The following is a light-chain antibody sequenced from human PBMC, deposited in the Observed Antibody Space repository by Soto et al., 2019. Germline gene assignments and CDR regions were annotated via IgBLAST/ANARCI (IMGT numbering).Light chain of an antibody. V-gene: IGKV3-20*01. CDR2: GAS. CDR3: QQYDSSRGT. Sequence: EIVLTQSPGTLSLSPGERATLSCRASQSVSSSYLAWYQQKPGQAPRLLIYGASSRATGIPDRFSGSGSGTDFTLTISRLEPEDFAVYYCQQYDSSRGTFGQGTKLEIK. J-gene: IGKJ2*02. CDR1: QSVSSSY.